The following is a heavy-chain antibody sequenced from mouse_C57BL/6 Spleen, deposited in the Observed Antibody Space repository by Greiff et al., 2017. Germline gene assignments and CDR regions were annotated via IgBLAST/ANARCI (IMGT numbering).Heavy chain of an antibody. Sequence: GGGLVQPKGSLKLSCAASGFTFNTYAMHWVRQAPGKGLEWVARIRSKSSNYATYYADSVKDRFTISRDDSQSMLYLQMNHLKTEDTAMYYCLGEGELFSFDYWGQGTTLTVSS. V-gene: IGHV10-3*01. CDR1: GFTFNTYA. CDR3: LGEGELFSFDY. CDR2: IRSKSSNYAT. J-gene: IGHJ2*01.